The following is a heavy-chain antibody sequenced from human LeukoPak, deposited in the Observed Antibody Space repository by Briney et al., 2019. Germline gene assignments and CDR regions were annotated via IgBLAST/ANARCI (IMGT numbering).Heavy chain of an antibody. CDR2: IDPSDSYT. CDR3: ARDLGYYGSGSSRFDP. Sequence: GESLRISCKGSGYSFTSYWISWVRQMPGKGLEWMGRIDPSDSYTNYSPSFQGHVTISADKSISTAYQQWSSLKASDTAMYYCARDLGYYGSGSSRFDPWGQGTLVTVSS. J-gene: IGHJ5*02. CDR1: GYSFTSYW. V-gene: IGHV5-10-1*01. D-gene: IGHD3-10*01.